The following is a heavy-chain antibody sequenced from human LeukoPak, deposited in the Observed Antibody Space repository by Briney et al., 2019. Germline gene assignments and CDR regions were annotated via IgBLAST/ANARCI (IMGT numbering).Heavy chain of an antibody. CDR3: ARRGRQFCSGGHCYRPSAFDI. V-gene: IGHV4-34*01. CDR1: GGSFSGVY. Sequence: SETLSLTCAVYGGSFSGVYWTWIRQPPGKGLEWIGEINHGGSTNYNPSLEGRVTISVDTSKNQFAVKLSPVTAADTAVYYCARRGRQFCSGGHCYRPSAFDIWGQGTMVTVSS. CDR2: INHGGST. D-gene: IGHD2-15*01. J-gene: IGHJ3*02.